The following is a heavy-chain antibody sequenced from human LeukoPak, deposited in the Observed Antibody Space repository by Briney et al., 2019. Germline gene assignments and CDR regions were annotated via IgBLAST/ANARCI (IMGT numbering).Heavy chain of an antibody. CDR2: INPTGGST. CDR3: ARRGSGYDFWSA. J-gene: IGHJ5*02. V-gene: IGHV1-46*01. D-gene: IGHD3-3*01. Sequence: ASVKVSCKASGYTFATYYIHWVRQAPGQGLEWMGIINPTGGSTSYAQKFQGRVTMTRDTSTSTAYMELSSLRSEDAAVYYCARRGSGYDFWSAWGQGTLVTVSS. CDR1: GYTFATYY.